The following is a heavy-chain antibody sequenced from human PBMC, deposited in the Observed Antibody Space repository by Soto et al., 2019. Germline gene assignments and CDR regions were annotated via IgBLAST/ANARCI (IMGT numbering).Heavy chain of an antibody. CDR1: GFTFSSYA. CDR2: ISGSGGST. V-gene: IGHV3-23*01. J-gene: IGHJ4*02. D-gene: IGHD6-13*01. CDR3: AKDPRPIAGTFDY. Sequence: GGSLRLSCAASGFTFSSYAMSWVSQAPGKGLEWVSAISGSGGSTYYADSVKGRFTISRDNSKNTLYLQMNSLRVEDTAVYYCAKDPRPIAGTFDYWGQGILVTVSS.